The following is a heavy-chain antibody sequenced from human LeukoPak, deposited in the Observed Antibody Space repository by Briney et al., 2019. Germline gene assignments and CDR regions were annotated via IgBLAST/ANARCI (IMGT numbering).Heavy chain of an antibody. Sequence: PGGSLRLSCAASGFTVSSNYMSWVRQAPGKGLEWVSVIYSGGSTYYADSVKGRFTISRDNSKNTLYLQMNSLRAEDTAVYYCAREAEMATTGGDAFDIWGQGTMVTVSS. CDR1: GFTVSSNY. CDR2: IYSGGST. J-gene: IGHJ3*02. CDR3: AREAEMATTGGDAFDI. D-gene: IGHD5-24*01. V-gene: IGHV3-66*01.